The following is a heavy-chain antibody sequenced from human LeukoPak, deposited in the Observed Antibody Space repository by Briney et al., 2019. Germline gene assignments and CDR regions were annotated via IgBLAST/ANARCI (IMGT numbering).Heavy chain of an antibody. CDR1: GGSISSSSYY. Sequence: SETLSLTCTVSGGSISSSSYYWGWIRQPPGKGLEWIGSIYYSGSTYYNPSLKSRVTISVDTSKNQFSLKLSSVTAADTAVYYCARDRSSGWYWFDPWGQGTLVTVSS. CDR2: IYYSGST. CDR3: ARDRSSGWYWFDP. J-gene: IGHJ5*02. V-gene: IGHV4-39*07. D-gene: IGHD6-19*01.